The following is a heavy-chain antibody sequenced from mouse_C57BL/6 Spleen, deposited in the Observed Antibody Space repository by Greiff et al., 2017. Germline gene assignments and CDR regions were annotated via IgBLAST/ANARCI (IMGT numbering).Heavy chain of an antibody. CDR1: GYAFSSSW. CDR2: IYPGDGDT. CDR3: ARETAQATYYFDY. V-gene: IGHV1-82*01. Sequence: QVQLQQSGPELVKPGASVKISCKASGYAFSSSWMNWVKQRPGKGLEWIGRIYPGDGDTNYNGKFKGKATLTADKYSSTAYMQLSSLTSEDSAVYFCARETAQATYYFDYWGQGTTLTVSS. D-gene: IGHD3-2*02. J-gene: IGHJ2*01.